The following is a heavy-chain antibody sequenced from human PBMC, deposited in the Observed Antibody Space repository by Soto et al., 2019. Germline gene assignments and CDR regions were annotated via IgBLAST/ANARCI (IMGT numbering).Heavy chain of an antibody. Sequence: QLHLRESGPGLMKPSETLSLTCTVSGGSITSSSYYWGWIRQPPGKGLEWIGSIYYSGSTYYNPSIKSRVAISVDTSKNHFSMKLSSVTAADTAVYYCATQEVGGSYAYTFDPWGQGTLVTVSS. CDR1: GGSITSSSYY. D-gene: IGHD1-26*01. J-gene: IGHJ5*02. V-gene: IGHV4-39*02. CDR3: ATQEVGGSYAYTFDP. CDR2: IYYSGST.